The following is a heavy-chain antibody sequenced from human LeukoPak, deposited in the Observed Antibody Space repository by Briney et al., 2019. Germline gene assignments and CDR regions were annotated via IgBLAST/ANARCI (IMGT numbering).Heavy chain of an antibody. CDR3: ARDYWWNYDY. Sequence: GGSLRLSCAASGFTSSDYATHWVRQAPGKGLEWVAVVSKDGSDKYYPGSVRGRFTISRDNSKNTIYLQMDSLRAEDTAIYYCARDYWWNYDYWGQGTLVTVSS. CDR2: VSKDGSDK. D-gene: IGHD1-7*01. J-gene: IGHJ4*02. CDR1: GFTSSDYA. V-gene: IGHV3-30-3*01.